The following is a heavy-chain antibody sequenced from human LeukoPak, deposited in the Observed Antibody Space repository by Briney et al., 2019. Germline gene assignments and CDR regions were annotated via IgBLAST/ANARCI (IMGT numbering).Heavy chain of an antibody. V-gene: IGHV3-7*03. CDR3: ARSQWLADRYFDY. J-gene: IGHJ4*02. CDR1: GFTFSSYW. CDR2: IKQDGSEK. D-gene: IGHD6-19*01. Sequence: GGSLGLSCAVSGFTFSSYWMSWVRQAPGKGLEWVANIKQDGSEKYYVDSVKGRFTISRDNAKNSLYLQMNSLRAEDTAVYYCARSQWLADRYFDYWGQGTLVTVSS.